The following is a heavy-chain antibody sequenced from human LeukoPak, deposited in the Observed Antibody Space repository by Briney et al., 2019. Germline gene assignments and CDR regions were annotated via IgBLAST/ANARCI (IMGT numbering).Heavy chain of an antibody. CDR1: GFTFSSNY. Sequence: PGGSLRLSCAASGFTFSSNYMSWVRQAPGKGLEWASVIYSGGSTYYADSVKGRFTISRDNSKNTLYLQMNSLRAEDTAVYYCARDDSSGYFDYWGQGTLVTVSS. V-gene: IGHV3-53*01. CDR2: IYSGGST. CDR3: ARDDSSGYFDY. J-gene: IGHJ4*02. D-gene: IGHD3-22*01.